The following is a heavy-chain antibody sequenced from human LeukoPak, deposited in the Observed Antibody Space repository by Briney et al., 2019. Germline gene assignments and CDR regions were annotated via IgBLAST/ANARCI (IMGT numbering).Heavy chain of an antibody. V-gene: IGHV3-23*01. Sequence: PGGSLRLSCAASGFTFSSYAMSWVRQAPGKGLEWVSAISGSGASTYYADSVKGRFTISRDNSKNTLYLQMNNLRAEDTAVYYCAKRTDYGGNTATRYYYGMDVWGQGTTVTVSS. CDR3: AKRTDYGGNTATRYYYGMDV. J-gene: IGHJ6*02. D-gene: IGHD4-23*01. CDR2: ISGSGAST. CDR1: GFTFSSYA.